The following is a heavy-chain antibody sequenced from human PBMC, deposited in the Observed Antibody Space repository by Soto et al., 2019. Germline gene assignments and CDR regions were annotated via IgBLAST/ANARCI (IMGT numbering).Heavy chain of an antibody. CDR1: EGTFSSYA. Sequence: ASVKVSCKASEGTFSSYAISWVRQAPGQGLEWMGGIIPIFGTANYAQKFQGRVTITADESTSTAYMELSSLRSEDTAVYYCARALGYCSGGSCYSGLIGYWGQGTLVSVSS. J-gene: IGHJ4*02. V-gene: IGHV1-69*13. CDR2: IIPIFGTA. CDR3: ARALGYCSGGSCYSGLIGY. D-gene: IGHD2-15*01.